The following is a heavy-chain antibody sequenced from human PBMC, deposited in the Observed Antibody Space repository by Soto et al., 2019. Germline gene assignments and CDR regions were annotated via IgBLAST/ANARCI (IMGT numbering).Heavy chain of an antibody. V-gene: IGHV1-69*04. D-gene: IGHD5-12*01. CDR3: ARGPGATSNYYYYYMDV. J-gene: IGHJ6*03. Sequence: SVKVSCKASGYTFTSSYMHWVRQAPGQGLEWMGRIIPSLGITNHAQKFQGRVTITADKSTSTAYMELSSLRSEDTAVYYCARGPGATSNYYYYYMDVWGKGTTVTVSS. CDR2: IIPSLGIT. CDR1: GYTFTSSY.